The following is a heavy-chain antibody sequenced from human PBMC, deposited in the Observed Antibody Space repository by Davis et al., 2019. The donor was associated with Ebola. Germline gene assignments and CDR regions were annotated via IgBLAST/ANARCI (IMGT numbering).Heavy chain of an antibody. V-gene: IGHV3-48*02. D-gene: IGHD1-26*01. J-gene: IGHJ3*02. CDR3: ARDRSGGAFGI. CDR1: GSSFSSYD. CDR2: IRTGSTASI. Sequence: GESLKTSCAASGSSFSSYDMNLVRPAPGKGQEMVSFIRTGSTASIYYADSVKGRFTASRYNAKNSLYLQMHGLRDEDTDVYYCARDRSGGAFGIWGQGTMVTV.